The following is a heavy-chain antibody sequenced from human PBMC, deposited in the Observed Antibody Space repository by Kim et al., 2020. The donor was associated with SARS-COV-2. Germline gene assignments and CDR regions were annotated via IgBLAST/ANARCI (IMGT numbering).Heavy chain of an antibody. Sequence: ADSGKGRFTISRDDSKSTQYLQMNSLRAEDTAVYYCARDPRDGYYYYFDYWGQGTLVTVSS. V-gene: IGHV3-30*07. D-gene: IGHD1-26*01. CDR3: ARDPRDGYYYYFDY. J-gene: IGHJ4*02.